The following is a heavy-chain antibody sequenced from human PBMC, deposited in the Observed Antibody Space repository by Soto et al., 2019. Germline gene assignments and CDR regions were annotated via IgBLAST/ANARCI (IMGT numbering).Heavy chain of an antibody. J-gene: IGHJ4*02. CDR1: GFTFSSYA. V-gene: IGHV3-23*01. Sequence: EVQLLESGGGLVQPGGSLRLSCAASGFTFSSYAMSWVRQAPGKGLEWVSAISGSGGSTYYADSVKGRFTISRNNSKNTLYLQMNSLRAEDTAVYYCAKGYCSSTSCSGSIDYWGQGTLVTVSS. D-gene: IGHD2-2*01. CDR2: ISGSGGST. CDR3: AKGYCSSTSCSGSIDY.